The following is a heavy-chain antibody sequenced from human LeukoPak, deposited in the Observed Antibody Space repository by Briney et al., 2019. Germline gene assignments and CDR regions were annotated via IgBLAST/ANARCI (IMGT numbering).Heavy chain of an antibody. D-gene: IGHD5-12*01. CDR2: ISYDGSNK. Sequence: PGGSLGLSCAASGFTFSSYGMHWVRQAPGKGLEWVAVISYDGSNKYYADSVKGRFTISRDNSKNTLYLQMNSLRAEDTAVYYCAKSLASNTLDYWGQGTLVTVSS. CDR3: AKSLASNTLDY. CDR1: GFTFSSYG. V-gene: IGHV3-30*18. J-gene: IGHJ4*02.